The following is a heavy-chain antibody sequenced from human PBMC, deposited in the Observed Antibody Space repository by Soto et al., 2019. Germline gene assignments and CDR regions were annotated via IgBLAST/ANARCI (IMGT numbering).Heavy chain of an antibody. CDR3: ARDSLIVGATDYYYGMAV. Sequence: PSQTLSLTCVISGDSVSSNSAAWNWIRQSPSRGLEWLGRTYYRSKWYNDYAVSVKSRITINPDTSKNQFSLQLNSVTPEDTAVYYCARDSLIVGATDYYYGMAVWCQGITVT. J-gene: IGHJ6*02. CDR1: GDSVSSNSAA. D-gene: IGHD1-26*01. V-gene: IGHV6-1*01. CDR2: TYYRSKWYN.